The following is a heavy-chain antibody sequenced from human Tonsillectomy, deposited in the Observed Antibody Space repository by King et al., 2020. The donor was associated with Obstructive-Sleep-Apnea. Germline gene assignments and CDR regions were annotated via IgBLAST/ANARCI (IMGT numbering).Heavy chain of an antibody. D-gene: IGHD6-13*01. CDR3: AKDRNRDSSSWYGPNSPSYYYYGMDV. J-gene: IGHJ6*02. V-gene: IGHV3-43D*03. CDR2: ISWDGGST. CDR1: GFTFDDYA. Sequence: QLVQSGGVVVQPGGSLRLSCAASGFTFDDYAMHWVRQAPGKGLEWVSLISWDGGSTYYADSVKGRFTISRDNSKNSLYLQMNSLRAEDTALYYCAKDRNRDSSSWYGPNSPSYYYYGMDVWGQGTTVTVSS.